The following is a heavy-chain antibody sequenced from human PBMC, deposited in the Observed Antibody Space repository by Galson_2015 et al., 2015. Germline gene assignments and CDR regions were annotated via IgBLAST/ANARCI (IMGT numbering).Heavy chain of an antibody. CDR3: AKSAMVTFYYGMDV. V-gene: IGHV3-30*18. CDR2: ISYDGSNK. Sequence: SLRLSCAASGFTFSSYGMHWVRQAPGKGLEWVAVISYDGSNKYYADSVKGRFTISRDNSKNTLYLQMNSLRAEDTAVYYCAKSAMVTFYYGMDVWGQGTTVTVSS. J-gene: IGHJ6*02. CDR1: GFTFSSYG. D-gene: IGHD5-18*01.